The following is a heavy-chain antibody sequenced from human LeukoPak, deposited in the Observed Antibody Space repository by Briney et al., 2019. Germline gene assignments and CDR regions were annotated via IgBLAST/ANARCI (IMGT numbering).Heavy chain of an antibody. D-gene: IGHD3-22*01. V-gene: IGHV4-34*01. Sequence: SETLSLTCAVYGGSFSGYYWSWIRQPPGKGLEWIGEINHSGSTNYNPSLKSRVTISVDTSKNQFSLKLNSVTAADTAVYYCARESNTMIDESYFDYWGQGTLVTVSS. CDR2: INHSGST. CDR3: ARESNTMIDESYFDY. CDR1: GGSFSGYY. J-gene: IGHJ4*02.